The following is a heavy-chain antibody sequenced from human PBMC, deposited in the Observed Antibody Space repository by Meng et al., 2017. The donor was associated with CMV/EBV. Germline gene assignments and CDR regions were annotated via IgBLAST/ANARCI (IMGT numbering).Heavy chain of an antibody. D-gene: IGHD3-16*01. V-gene: IGHV4-39*01. Sequence: WVRQAPGKGLEWIGSIYYSGTTYYNPSLKSRVTISVDTSKNQFSLNLTSVTAADTAVYYCARRGGWFEPWGQGTLVTVSS. CDR3: ARRGGWFEP. CDR2: IYYSGTT. J-gene: IGHJ5*02.